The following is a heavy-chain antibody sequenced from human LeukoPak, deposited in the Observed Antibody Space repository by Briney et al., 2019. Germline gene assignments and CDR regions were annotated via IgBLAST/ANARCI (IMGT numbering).Heavy chain of an antibody. CDR3: AKYEVIAARPWFDY. D-gene: IGHD6-6*01. CDR2: ISGSGGST. Sequence: GGSLRLSCAASGFTFTTYAMSWVRQAPGKGLEWVSAISGSGGSTYYADSVKGRFTISRDNSKNTLYLQMNSLRAEDTAVYYCAKYEVIAARPWFDYWGQGTLVTVSS. CDR1: GFTFTTYA. V-gene: IGHV3-23*01. J-gene: IGHJ4*02.